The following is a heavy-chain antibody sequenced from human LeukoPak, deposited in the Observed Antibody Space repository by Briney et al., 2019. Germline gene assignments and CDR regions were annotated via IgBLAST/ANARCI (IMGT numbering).Heavy chain of an antibody. V-gene: IGHV1-69-2*01. CDR3: ATEKVGATRDFDY. D-gene: IGHD1-26*01. J-gene: IGHJ4*02. Sequence: ASVKVSCKVSGYTFTDYYMHWVQQAPGKGLEWMGLVDPEDGETIYAKKFQGRVTITADTSTDTAYMELSSLRSEDTAVYYCATEKVGATRDFDYWGQGTLVTVSS. CDR1: GYTFTDYY. CDR2: VDPEDGET.